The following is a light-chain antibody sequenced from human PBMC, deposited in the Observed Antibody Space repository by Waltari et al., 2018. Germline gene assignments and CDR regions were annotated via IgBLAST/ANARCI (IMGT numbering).Light chain of an antibody. J-gene: IGLJ1*01. CDR2: QDT. CDR1: KLGDNY. V-gene: IGLV3-1*01. Sequence: SYELNQPPSVSVSPGQTVSITCSGDKLGDNYVSWYPQKPGQSPVLVIFQDTKWPSGIPERFSGSNSGNTATLTISGTQAMDEADYYCQAWDSSTAYVFGTGTKVTVL. CDR3: QAWDSSTAYV.